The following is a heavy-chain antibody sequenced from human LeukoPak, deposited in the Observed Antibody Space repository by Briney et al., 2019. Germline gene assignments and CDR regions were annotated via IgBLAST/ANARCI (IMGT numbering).Heavy chain of an antibody. Sequence: ASVKLSCTASGYIFTGYYMHWVRQAPGQGLKWMGWINPNSGGTKYAQKIQDRVTMTRDTSITTAYMELSRLRSDDTDVYSCARASNEANYNFWSYYYDNWGQGTLVTVSS. V-gene: IGHV1-2*02. D-gene: IGHD3-3*01. CDR2: INPNSGGT. CDR3: ARASNEANYNFWSYYYDN. CDR1: GYIFTGYY. J-gene: IGHJ4*02.